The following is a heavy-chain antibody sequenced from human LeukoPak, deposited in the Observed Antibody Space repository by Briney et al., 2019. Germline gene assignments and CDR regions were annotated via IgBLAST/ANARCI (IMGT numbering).Heavy chain of an antibody. V-gene: IGHV1-18*01. CDR1: GYTFTSYG. J-gene: IGHJ4*02. CDR2: ISAYNGNT. CDR3: ARQQTYYDILTGYYSLDY. Sequence: ASVKVSCKASGYTFTSYGISWVRQAPGQGLEWMGWISAYNGNTNYAQKLQGRATMTTDTSTSTAYMELRSLRSDDTAVYYCARQQTYYDILTGYYSLDYWGQGTLVTVSS. D-gene: IGHD3-9*01.